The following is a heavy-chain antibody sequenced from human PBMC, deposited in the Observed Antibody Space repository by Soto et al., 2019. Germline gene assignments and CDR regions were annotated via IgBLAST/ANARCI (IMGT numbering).Heavy chain of an antibody. J-gene: IGHJ4*02. CDR1: GFPFTNYW. CDR3: ACWGHIVPVAPSDFDR. CDR2: ISPDGIDV. V-gene: IGHV3-74*01. Sequence: QVVESGGGLVPPGGSLRLSCAASGFPFTNYWRNWVRQTPGKGRMWVSRISPDGIDVGYADSVEGRFTVSRDNVKNTLYLQMHSLRAEDTAMYSCACWGHIVPVAPSDFDRWGQGTLVTVSS. D-gene: IGHD2-8*02.